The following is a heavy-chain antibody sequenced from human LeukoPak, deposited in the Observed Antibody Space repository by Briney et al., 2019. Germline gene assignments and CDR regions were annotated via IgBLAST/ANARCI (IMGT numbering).Heavy chain of an antibody. Sequence: SGTLSLTCTVSGYSISDSYYWGSIRQPPGKGLEWIGNSHITGASFYNPSLKSRVTISIDTSKNQFSLKLSSVTAADTALYYCARDGVEVRSPRPFAYWGKGTQVTVSS. CDR2: SHITGAS. D-gene: IGHD2-8*01. V-gene: IGHV4-38-2*02. CDR3: ARDGVEVRSPRPFAY. CDR1: GYSISDSYY. J-gene: IGHJ4*02.